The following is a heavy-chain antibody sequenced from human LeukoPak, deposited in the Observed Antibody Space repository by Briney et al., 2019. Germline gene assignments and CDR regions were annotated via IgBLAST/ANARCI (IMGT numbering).Heavy chain of an antibody. D-gene: IGHD3-10*01. CDR3: ARGVSYGSGSYFAY. J-gene: IGHJ4*02. CDR2: MNPNSGNT. CDR1: GYTFTSYD. V-gene: IGHV1-8*01. Sequence: ASVNVSCKASGYTFTSYDINWVRQATAQGLEWMGWMNPNSGNTGYAQKFQGRVTMTRNTSISTAYMELSSLRSEDTAVYYCARGVSYGSGSYFAYWGQGTLVTVSS.